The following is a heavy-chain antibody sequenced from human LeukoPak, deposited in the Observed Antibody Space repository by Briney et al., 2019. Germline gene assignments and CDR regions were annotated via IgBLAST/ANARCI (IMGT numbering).Heavy chain of an antibody. J-gene: IGHJ4*02. CDR3: AKDRDFWSGYRYYFDY. Sequence: PGRSLRLSCAASGFTFSSYAMHWVRQAPGKGLEWVAVISYDGSNKYYADSVKGRFTISRDNSKNTLYLQMNSLRAEDTAVYYCAKDRDFWSGYRYYFDYWGQGTLVTVST. D-gene: IGHD3-3*01. CDR1: GFTFSSYA. V-gene: IGHV3-30-3*01. CDR2: ISYDGSNK.